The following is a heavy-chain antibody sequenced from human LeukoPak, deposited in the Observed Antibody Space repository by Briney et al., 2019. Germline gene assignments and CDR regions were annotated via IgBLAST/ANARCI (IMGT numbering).Heavy chain of an antibody. D-gene: IGHD3-9*01. Sequence: ASVKVSCKASGYTFTSYGIGWVRQAPGQGLEWMGWISAYNGNTNYAQKLQGRVTMTTDTSTSTAYMELRSLRSDDTAVYYCASSKPRLYDILTGDLDYWGQGTLVTVSS. CDR3: ASSKPRLYDILTGDLDY. CDR2: ISAYNGNT. CDR1: GYTFTSYG. V-gene: IGHV1-18*01. J-gene: IGHJ4*02.